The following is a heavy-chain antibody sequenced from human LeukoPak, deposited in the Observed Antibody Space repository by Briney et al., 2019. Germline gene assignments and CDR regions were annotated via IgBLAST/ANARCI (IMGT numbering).Heavy chain of an antibody. D-gene: IGHD6-19*01. CDR1: GGTFSSYA. J-gene: IGHJ4*02. Sequence: SVKVSCKASGGTFSSYAISWVRQAPGQGLEWMGGIIPIFGTANYAQKFQGRVTITADESTSTAYMELSSLRSEDTAVYYCARDSVAGSPEFDHWGQGTLVTVSS. CDR3: ARDSVAGSPEFDH. CDR2: IIPIFGTA. V-gene: IGHV1-69*13.